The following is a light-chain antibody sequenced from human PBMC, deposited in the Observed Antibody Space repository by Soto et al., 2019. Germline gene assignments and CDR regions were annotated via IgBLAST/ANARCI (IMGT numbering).Light chain of an antibody. Sequence: QSALTQSSSASASLGSSVKLTCTLSSGHSSRIITWHQQQPGKAPRYLMKLEGSGSYDKGSGVPDRLSGSSSGADRYLTISNLQSEDEADYYCETWDSNTRVFGGGTKLTVL. CDR3: ETWDSNTRV. CDR1: SGHSSRI. J-gene: IGLJ2*01. CDR2: LEGSGSY. V-gene: IGLV4-60*03.